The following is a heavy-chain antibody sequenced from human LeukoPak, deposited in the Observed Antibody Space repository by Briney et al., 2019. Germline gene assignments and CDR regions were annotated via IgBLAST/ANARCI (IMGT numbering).Heavy chain of an antibody. CDR1: GFTFSSYS. CDR3: PRAVDTAMVF. Sequence: GGSLRLSCAAYGFTFSSYSMNWVRQARGKGVEWVSSISSSSSYIYYADSVNGRFTISIDNANNSLYPQINILRAEDTAVYYCPRAVDTAMVFRGQGTLVTVSS. V-gene: IGHV3-21*01. J-gene: IGHJ4*02. CDR2: ISSSSSYI. D-gene: IGHD5-18*01.